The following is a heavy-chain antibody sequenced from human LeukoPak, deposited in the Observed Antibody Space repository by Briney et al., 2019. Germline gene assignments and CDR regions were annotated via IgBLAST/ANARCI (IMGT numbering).Heavy chain of an antibody. CDR1: GGSIRSYC. CDR3: ARVYYSNSYDYWYFDL. Sequence: PSETLSLTCTVSGGSIRSYCWSWIRQPPGKGLEWIAYIYYSGSTNYNPSLKSRVTISVDTSKNQFSLKLSSVTAADTAVYYCARVYYSNSYDYWYFDLWGRGTLVTVSS. J-gene: IGHJ2*01. D-gene: IGHD6-13*01. CDR2: IYYSGST. V-gene: IGHV4-59*01.